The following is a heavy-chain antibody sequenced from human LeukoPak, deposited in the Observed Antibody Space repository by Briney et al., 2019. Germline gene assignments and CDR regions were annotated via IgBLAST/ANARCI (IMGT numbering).Heavy chain of an antibody. CDR2: IYYSGGT. Sequence: PSETLSLTCTVSGGSISSYYWSWIRQPPGKGLEWIGYIYYSGGTNYNPSLKSRVTISVDTSKNQFSLKLPSVTAADTAVYYCARLRADSYGYFDYWGLGTLVTVSS. V-gene: IGHV4-59*08. J-gene: IGHJ4*02. D-gene: IGHD5-18*01. CDR1: GGSISSYY. CDR3: ARLRADSYGYFDY.